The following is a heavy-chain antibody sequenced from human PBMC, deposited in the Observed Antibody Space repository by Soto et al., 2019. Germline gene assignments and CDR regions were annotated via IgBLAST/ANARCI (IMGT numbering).Heavy chain of an antibody. CDR1: GYTLTELS. D-gene: IGHD5-12*01. J-gene: IGHJ4*02. CDR2: FDPEDGET. CDR3: ATEGGARTYIARY. Sequence: VKVSCKVSGYTLTELSMHWVRQAPGKGLEWMGGFDPEDGETIYAQKFQGRVTMTEDTSTDTAYMELSSLRSEDTAAYYCATEGGARTYIARYWGQGTLVTVSS. V-gene: IGHV1-24*01.